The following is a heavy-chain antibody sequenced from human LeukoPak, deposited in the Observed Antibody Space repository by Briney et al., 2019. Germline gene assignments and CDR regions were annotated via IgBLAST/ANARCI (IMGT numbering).Heavy chain of an antibody. Sequence: HSGGSLRLSCAASGFTFSSYAMSWVRQAPGKGLEWVSAISGSGGSTYYADSVKGRFTISRDNSKNTLYLQMNSLRAEDTAVYYCAKPVQYYDLHAPWGQGTLVTVSS. J-gene: IGHJ5*02. CDR3: AKPVQYYDLHAP. CDR1: GFTFSSYA. D-gene: IGHD3-3*01. CDR2: ISGSGGST. V-gene: IGHV3-23*01.